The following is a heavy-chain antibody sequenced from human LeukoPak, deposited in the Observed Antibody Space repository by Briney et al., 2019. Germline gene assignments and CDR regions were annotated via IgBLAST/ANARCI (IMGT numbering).Heavy chain of an antibody. V-gene: IGHV3-21*01. J-gene: IGHJ4*02. Sequence: GGSLRLSCTASGFTFSSYSMNWVRQAPGKGLEWVSSISGSGSYIYFADSLKGRFTTSRDSAKSSLYLQMSGLRAEDTAVYYCAGGEYSSGWLIDYWGQGTLVTVSS. CDR2: ISGSGSYI. CDR1: GFTFSSYS. CDR3: AGGEYSSGWLIDY. D-gene: IGHD6-19*01.